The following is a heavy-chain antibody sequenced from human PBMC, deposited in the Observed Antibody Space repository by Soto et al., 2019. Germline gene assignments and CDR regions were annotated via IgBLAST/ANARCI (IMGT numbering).Heavy chain of an antibody. V-gene: IGHV3-11*01. CDR3: ARDLGGYSNYAQFDY. J-gene: IGHJ4*02. CDR1: GFTFSDYY. D-gene: IGHD4-4*01. CDR2: ISSSGSTI. Sequence: GGSLRLSCAASGFTFSDYYMSWIRQAPGKGLEWVSYISSSGSTIYYADSVKGRFTISRDNAKNSLYLKMNSLRAEDTAVYYCARDLGGYSNYAQFDYWGQGTLVTVSS.